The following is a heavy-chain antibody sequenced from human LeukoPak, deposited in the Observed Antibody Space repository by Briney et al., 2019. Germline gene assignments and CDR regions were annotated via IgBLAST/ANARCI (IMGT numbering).Heavy chain of an antibody. CDR1: GYTLTSYY. CDR3: ARDGPAAGHAFDY. Sequence: ASVKVSCKASGYTLTSYYMHWVRQAPGQGLEWMGWISAYNGNTNYAQKLQGRVTMTTDTSTSTAYMELRSLRSDDTAVYYCARDGPAAGHAFDYWGQGTLVTVSS. J-gene: IGHJ4*02. V-gene: IGHV1-18*04. CDR2: ISAYNGNT.